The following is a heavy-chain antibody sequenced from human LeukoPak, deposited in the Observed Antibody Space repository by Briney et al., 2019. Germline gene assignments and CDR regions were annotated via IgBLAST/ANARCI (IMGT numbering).Heavy chain of an antibody. J-gene: IGHJ4*02. Sequence: GGSLRLSCAASGFTFSDYYMSWIRQAPGKGLEWVSYISGSSSHTNYADSVKGRFTISRDNSKNTLYLQMNSLRAEDTAVYYCAKRVAAAGPYFDYWGQGALVTVSS. CDR3: AKRVAAAGPYFDY. CDR1: GFTFSDYY. V-gene: IGHV3-11*03. CDR2: ISGSSSHT. D-gene: IGHD6-13*01.